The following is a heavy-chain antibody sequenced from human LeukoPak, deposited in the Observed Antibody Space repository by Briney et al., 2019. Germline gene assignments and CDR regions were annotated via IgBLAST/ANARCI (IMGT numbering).Heavy chain of an antibody. CDR3: ARDGITIFGVYYGMDV. V-gene: IGHV3-21*01. J-gene: IGHJ6*02. Sequence: GGSLRLSCAASGFTFSSYSMTWVRQAPGKGLEWVSSIISSSSYIYYADSVKGRFTISRDNAKNSLYLQMNSLRAEDTAVYYCARDGITIFGVYYGMDVWGQGTTVTVSS. CDR1: GFTFSSYS. D-gene: IGHD3-3*01. CDR2: IISSSSYI.